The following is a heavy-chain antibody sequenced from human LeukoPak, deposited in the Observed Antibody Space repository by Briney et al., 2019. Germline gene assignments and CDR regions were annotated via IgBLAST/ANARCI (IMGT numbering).Heavy chain of an antibody. Sequence: ASVKVSCKASEYTFTGYYMHWVRQAPGQGLEWMGWINPNSGGTNYAQKFQGWVTMTRDTSISTAYMELSRLRSDDTAVYYCAREDGGVLMTTMVNNWLDPWGKGTLVPVSS. CDR2: INPNSGGT. J-gene: IGHJ5*02. CDR3: AREDGGVLMTTMVNNWLDP. D-gene: IGHD3-10*01. V-gene: IGHV1-2*04. CDR1: EYTFTGYY.